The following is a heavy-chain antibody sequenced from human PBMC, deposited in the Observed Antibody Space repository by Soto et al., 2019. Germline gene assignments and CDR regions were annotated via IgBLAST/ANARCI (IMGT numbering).Heavy chain of an antibody. CDR3: GGPPIYYGMDV. CDR1: GFTFGDYA. CDR2: IRSKAYGGTT. Sequence: GGSLRLSCTASGFTFGDYAMSWFRQAPGKGLEWVGFIRSKAYGGTTEYAASVKGRFTISRDDSKSIAYLQMNSLKTEDTAGYYCGGPPIYYGMDVWSQGTTVTVSS. D-gene: IGHD2-15*01. J-gene: IGHJ6*02. V-gene: IGHV3-49*03.